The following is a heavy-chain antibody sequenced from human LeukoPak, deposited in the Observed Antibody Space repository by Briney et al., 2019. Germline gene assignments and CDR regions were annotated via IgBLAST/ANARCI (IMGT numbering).Heavy chain of an antibody. Sequence: PSETLSLTCTVSGGSISNYYWSWIRQPPGRGLEWIGYIYYRGSTNYNPSLKSRVTISADTSKNQFSLKLSSVTAADTAVFYCARGRESSAWSVFDYWGQGSLVTVSS. CDR2: IYYRGST. CDR1: GGSISNYY. D-gene: IGHD6-19*01. J-gene: IGHJ4*02. CDR3: ARGRESSAWSVFDY. V-gene: IGHV4-59*01.